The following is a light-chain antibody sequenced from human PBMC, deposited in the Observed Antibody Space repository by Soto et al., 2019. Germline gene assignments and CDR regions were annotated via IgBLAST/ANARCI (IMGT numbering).Light chain of an antibody. CDR1: QDISNY. CDR2: DAS. J-gene: IGKJ3*01. Sequence: DIQMTQSPSSLSASVGDRVTITCQASQDISNYLNWYQQKPGKAPKLLIYDASNLETGVPSRFSGRGYGTDCTFTISSLPPEDFATYFCQQYDTLKVTFGPGTKVDIK. V-gene: IGKV1-33*01. CDR3: QQYDTLKVT.